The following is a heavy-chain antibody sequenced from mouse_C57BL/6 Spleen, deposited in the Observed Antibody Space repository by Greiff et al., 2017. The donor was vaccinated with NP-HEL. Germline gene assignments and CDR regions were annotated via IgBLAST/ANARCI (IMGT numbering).Heavy chain of an antibody. D-gene: IGHD2-4*01. CDR1: GYTFTDYN. V-gene: IGHV1-22*01. Sequence: EVQLQQSGPELVKPGASVKMSCKASGYTFTDYNMHWVKQSHGKSLEWIGYINPNNGGTSYNQKFKGKATLTVNKSSSTAYMELRSLTSEDSAVYYCARGIYYDYVWFAYWGQGTLVTVSA. J-gene: IGHJ3*01. CDR2: INPNNGGT. CDR3: ARGIYYDYVWFAY.